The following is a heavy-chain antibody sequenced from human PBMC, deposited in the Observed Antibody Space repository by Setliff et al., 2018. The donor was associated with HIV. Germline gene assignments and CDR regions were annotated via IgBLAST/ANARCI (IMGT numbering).Heavy chain of an antibody. CDR1: GYRFSSNW. CDR2: IYPGDSHV. CDR3: VRHVSSSAVFDP. V-gene: IGHV5-51*01. D-gene: IGHD3-10*01. J-gene: IGHJ5*02. Sequence: GESLKISCKGSGYRFSSNWIGWVRQMPGKGLEWMGIIYPGDSHVRYSPSFQGQVTLSVDKSISTAYLQWSSLKASDTAMYYCVRHVSSSAVFDPWGQGTLVTVSS.